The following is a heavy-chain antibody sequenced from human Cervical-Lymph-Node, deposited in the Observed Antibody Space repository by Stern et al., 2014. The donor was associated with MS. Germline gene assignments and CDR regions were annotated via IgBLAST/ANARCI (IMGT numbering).Heavy chain of an antibody. Sequence: QVQLQQWGAGLLKPSETLSLTCAVYGGSFSGYYWSWIRQPPGKGLEWIGEINHSGSTNYNPSLKSRVTISVDTSKNQFSLKLSSVTAADTAVYYCARGRGSSHSYFADYWGQGTLVTVSS. CDR2: INHSGST. CDR3: ARGRGSSHSYFADY. D-gene: IGHD6-6*01. CDR1: GGSFSGYY. V-gene: IGHV4-34*01. J-gene: IGHJ4*02.